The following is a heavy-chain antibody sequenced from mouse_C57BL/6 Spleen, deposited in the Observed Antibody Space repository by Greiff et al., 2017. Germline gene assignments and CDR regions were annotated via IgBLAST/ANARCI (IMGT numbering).Heavy chain of an antibody. D-gene: IGHD2-3*01. CDR2: IDPSDSEP. CDR3: ARDDGYSDPFAY. V-gene: IGHV1-52*01. J-gene: IGHJ3*01. Sequence: QVQLQQPGAELVRPGSSVKLSCKASGYTFTSYWMQWVKQRPIQGLEWIGNIDPSDSEPHYNQKFKDKATLTVDKSSSTAYMQLSSLTSEDSAVYYCARDDGYSDPFAYWGQGTLVTVSA. CDR1: GYTFTSYW.